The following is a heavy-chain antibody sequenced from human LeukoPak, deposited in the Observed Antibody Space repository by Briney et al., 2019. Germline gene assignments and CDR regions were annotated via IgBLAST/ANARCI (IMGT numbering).Heavy chain of an antibody. V-gene: IGHV4-59*01. CDR2: ISYSGST. J-gene: IGHJ4*02. Sequence: PSETLSLTCTVSGGSISSYYWSWIRQAPGKGLEWIGYISYSGSTDYNPSLKSRVTSSVDTSKNQFSLKLSSVTAADTAVYYCARIAVAGTRFDYWGQGTLVTVSS. CDR3: ARIAVAGTRFDY. D-gene: IGHD6-19*01. CDR1: GGSISSYY.